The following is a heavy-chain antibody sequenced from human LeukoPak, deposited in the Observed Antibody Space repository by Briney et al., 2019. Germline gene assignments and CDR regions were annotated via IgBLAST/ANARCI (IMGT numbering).Heavy chain of an antibody. J-gene: IGHJ5*02. Sequence: PSETLSLTCTVSGVSISSSSYYWGWIRQPPGKGLEWIGSIYYSGSTYYNPSLKSRVTISVDTSKNQFSLKLSSVTAADTAVYYCARASVSEGIAVAGLWFDPWGQGTLVTVSS. CDR2: IYYSGST. CDR3: ARASVSEGIAVAGLWFDP. D-gene: IGHD6-19*01. CDR1: GVSISSSSYY. V-gene: IGHV4-39*07.